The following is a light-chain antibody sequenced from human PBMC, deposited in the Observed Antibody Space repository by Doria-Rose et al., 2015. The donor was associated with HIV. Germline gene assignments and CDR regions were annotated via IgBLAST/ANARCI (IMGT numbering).Light chain of an antibody. CDR3: HQYGTSWT. Sequence: TQSPGTLSLSPGERATLSCRASQSFSSTYLARYQQKPGQAPSLLIYDGFTRATGIPDRFSASGSGTDFTHTINRLEPEDFALYYCHQYGTSWTFGQGTKVEI. CDR2: DGF. J-gene: IGKJ1*01. V-gene: IGKV3-20*01. CDR1: QSFSSTY.